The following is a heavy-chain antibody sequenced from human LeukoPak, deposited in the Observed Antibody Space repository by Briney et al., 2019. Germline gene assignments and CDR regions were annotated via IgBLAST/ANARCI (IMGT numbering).Heavy chain of an antibody. CDR1: GGTFSSYA. CDR3: ARAAAGTGYYFDY. V-gene: IGHV1-69*06. D-gene: IGHD6-13*01. Sequence: SVKVSCKASGGTFSSYAISWVRQAPGQGLEWMGGIIPIFGTANHAQKFQGRVTITADKSTSTVYMELSSLRSEDTAVYYCARAAAGTGYYFDYWGQGTLVTVSS. CDR2: IIPIFGTA. J-gene: IGHJ4*02.